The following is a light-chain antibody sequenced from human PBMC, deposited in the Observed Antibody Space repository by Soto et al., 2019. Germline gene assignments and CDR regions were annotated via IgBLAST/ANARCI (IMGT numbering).Light chain of an antibody. CDR1: QSVSSY. CDR3: QQRSNWLFT. Sequence: EIVLTQSPATLSLSPGERATLSCRASQSVSSYLAWYQQKPGQAPRLLISDASNRATGIPARFSGSGSGTDFPLTISSLEPEDFAVYYCQQRSNWLFTFGPGTKVDLK. CDR2: DAS. V-gene: IGKV3-11*01. J-gene: IGKJ3*01.